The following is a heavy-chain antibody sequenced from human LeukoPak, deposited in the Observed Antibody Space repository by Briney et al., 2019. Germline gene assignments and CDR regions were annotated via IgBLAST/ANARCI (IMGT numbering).Heavy chain of an antibody. CDR1: GFTFDDYG. D-gene: IGHD6-13*01. CDR3: ARVSRYSSSWYSSGYYYYYMDV. CDR2: INWNGGST. J-gene: IGHJ6*03. Sequence: PGGSLRLSCAASGFTFDDYGMSWVRQAPGKGLEWVSGINWNGGSTGYADSAKGRFTISRDNAKNSLYLQMNSLRAEDTAVYYCARVSRYSSSWYSSGYYYYYMDVWGKGTTVTISS. V-gene: IGHV3-20*04.